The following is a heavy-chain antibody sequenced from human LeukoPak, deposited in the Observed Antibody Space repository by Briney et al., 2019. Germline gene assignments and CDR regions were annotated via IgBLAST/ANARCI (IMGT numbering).Heavy chain of an antibody. CDR1: GDRFSGYY. CDR3: ARNWPVLQQWLTYGMDV. CDR2: INPNSGGT. V-gene: IGHV1-2*02. J-gene: IGHJ6*02. Sequence: ASVKVSCKASGDRFSGYYMHWVRQAPGQGLEWMGWINPNSGGTNYAQKFQGRVTMTRDTSISTAYMELSRLRSDDTAVYYCARNWPVLQQWLTYGMDVWGQGTTVTVSS. D-gene: IGHD6-13*01.